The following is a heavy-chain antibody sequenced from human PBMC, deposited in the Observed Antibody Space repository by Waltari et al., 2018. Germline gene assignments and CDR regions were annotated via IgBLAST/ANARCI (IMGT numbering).Heavy chain of an antibody. J-gene: IGHJ4*02. D-gene: IGHD3-10*01. CDR1: GYTFIDSF. CDR2: IDPEDGET. Sequence: EVQLVQSGAEVKKPGATVKISCKASGYTFIDSFMHWVQQAPGKGLEGVGRIDPEDGETVYAEKFQGRVTITADTSTDTSYLELSSLRSDDTAVYYCAPLPGGSGQTFDYWGQGTLLTVSS. CDR3: APLPGGSGQTFDY. V-gene: IGHV1-69-2*01.